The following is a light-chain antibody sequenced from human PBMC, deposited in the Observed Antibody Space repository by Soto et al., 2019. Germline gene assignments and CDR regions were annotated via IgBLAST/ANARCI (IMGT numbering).Light chain of an antibody. CDR1: SGINVDTYR. V-gene: IGLV5-45*03. CDR2: YKSDSDN. J-gene: IGLJ1*01. Sequence: QSVLTQPSSLSASPGASASLTCTLRSGINVDTYRIYWYQQKPGSPPQYLLHYKSDSDNQRCSGVPSRFSGSKDASANAGIFLISWLESADESDYCFMLWHNSAYVLGAGTK. CDR3: MLWHNSAYV.